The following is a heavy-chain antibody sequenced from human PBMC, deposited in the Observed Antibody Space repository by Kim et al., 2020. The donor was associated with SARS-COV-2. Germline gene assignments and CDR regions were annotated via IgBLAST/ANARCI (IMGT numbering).Heavy chain of an antibody. CDR2: ITGSGRNT. J-gene: IGHJ4*02. CDR1: GFTFSSYA. Sequence: GGSLRLSCAASGFTFSSYAMSWVRQAPGKGLEWVSAITGSGRNTYYADSVKGRFTISRDYSYNTLYLQMNSLRAEDTAVYFCAKCQGFSSSYYFDYWGQGTLVTVSS. D-gene: IGHD6-6*01. V-gene: IGHV3-23*01. CDR3: AKCQGFSSSYYFDY.